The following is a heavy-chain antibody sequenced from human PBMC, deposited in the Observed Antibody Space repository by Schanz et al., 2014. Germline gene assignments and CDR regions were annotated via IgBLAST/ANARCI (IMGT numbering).Heavy chain of an antibody. V-gene: IGHV3-11*01. J-gene: IGHJ6*02. Sequence: QVQLVESGGGLVKPGGSLRLSCTASGFTFRDYQMTWIRQAPGKGLEWVSYITSGSAKFYADSVKGRFTISRDNAKNSLYLQMNSLRAEDTAVYYCARSYSSGWYPYYYGLDLWGQGTTVTVSS. CDR1: GFTFRDYQ. CDR2: ITSGSAK. D-gene: IGHD6-19*01. CDR3: ARSYSSGWYPYYYGLDL.